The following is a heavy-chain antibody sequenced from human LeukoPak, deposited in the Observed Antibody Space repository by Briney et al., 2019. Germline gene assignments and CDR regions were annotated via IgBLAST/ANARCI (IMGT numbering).Heavy chain of an antibody. CDR1: GFTFSSYA. J-gene: IGHJ4*02. CDR2: ISGSGDST. CDR3: ATSYGDYVRNVIY. Sequence: GGSLRLSCAASGFTFSSYAMSWVRQAPGKGLEWVSAISGSGDSTYYADSVKGRFTISRDNSKNTLYLQMNSLRAEDTAVYYCATSYGDYVRNVIYWGQGTLVTVSS. V-gene: IGHV3-23*01. D-gene: IGHD4-17*01.